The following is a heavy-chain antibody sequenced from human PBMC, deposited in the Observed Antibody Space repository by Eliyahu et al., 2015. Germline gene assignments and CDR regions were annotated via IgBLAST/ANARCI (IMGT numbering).Heavy chain of an antibody. J-gene: IGHJ5*02. CDR3: AGALAGGWFDP. D-gene: IGHD3-10*01. CDR1: GGSISSYY. V-gene: IGHV4-59*01. CDR2: IYYSGST. Sequence: QVQLQESGPGLVKPSETLSLXCTVSGGSISSYYWSWXRQPPGKGLEWIGYIYYSGSTNYNPSLKSRVTISVDTSKNQFSLKLSSVTAADTAVYYCAGALAGGWFDPWGQGTLVTVSS.